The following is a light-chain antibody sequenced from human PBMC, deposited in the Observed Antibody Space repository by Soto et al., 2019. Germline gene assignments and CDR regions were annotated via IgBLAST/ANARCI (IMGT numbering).Light chain of an antibody. CDR3: SSYAGINNLGV. Sequence: QSALTQPPSASGSPGQSVTISFTGTSSDVGGYKYVSWYQQHPGKAPKLMIFEVNKRPSGVPDRFSGSKSGNTASLTVSGLQAEYEADYYCSSYAGINNLGVFGTGTKVTVL. CDR1: SSDVGGYKY. J-gene: IGLJ1*01. V-gene: IGLV2-8*01. CDR2: EVN.